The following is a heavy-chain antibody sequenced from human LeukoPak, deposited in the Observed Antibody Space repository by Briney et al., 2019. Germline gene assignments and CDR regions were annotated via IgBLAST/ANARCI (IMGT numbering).Heavy chain of an antibody. D-gene: IGHD3-22*01. CDR1: GADISNYY. CDR3: ASLSSGAGFDV. V-gene: IGHV4-4*07. Sequence: SETLSLTCAVSGADISNYYWTWVRRPAAQGLEWIGRLHASESTPIYNPSLKSRVTMSIDTSKDQLSLTLISVTAADSAVYYCASLSSGAGFDVWGQGTVVTV. CDR2: LHASESTP. J-gene: IGHJ3*01.